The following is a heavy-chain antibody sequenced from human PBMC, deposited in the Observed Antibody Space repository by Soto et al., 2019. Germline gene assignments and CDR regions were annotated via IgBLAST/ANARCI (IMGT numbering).Heavy chain of an antibody. CDR2: IDPRDSYP. V-gene: IGHV5-10-1*01. Sequence: PGESLKISCATSGYSFTDYWITWVRQMPGKGLEWMGKIDPRDSYPNYSPSIQGHVTISIDKSSSTSYLQWSSLKASDTAMYYCARHSPHTGSYYAFFDYWGQGTQVTVSS. D-gene: IGHD1-26*01. CDR1: GYSFTDYW. J-gene: IGHJ4*02. CDR3: ARHSPHTGSYYAFFDY.